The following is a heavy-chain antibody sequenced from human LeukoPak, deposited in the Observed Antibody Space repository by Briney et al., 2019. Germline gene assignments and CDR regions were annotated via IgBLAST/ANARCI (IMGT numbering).Heavy chain of an antibody. Sequence: SETLSLTCAVYGGSFSGHNWNWIRQPPGKGLEWIGDINYSGSANYNPSLKSRVTISVDTSKSQFSLKLSSVTAADTAVYYCARGRFGDWFDPWGQGTLVTVSS. CDR1: GGSFSGHN. CDR2: INYSGSA. V-gene: IGHV4-34*01. D-gene: IGHD3-10*01. J-gene: IGHJ5*02. CDR3: ARGRFGDWFDP.